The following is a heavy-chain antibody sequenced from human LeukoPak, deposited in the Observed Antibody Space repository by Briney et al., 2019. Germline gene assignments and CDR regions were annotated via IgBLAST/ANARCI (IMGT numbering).Heavy chain of an antibody. V-gene: IGHV3-73*01. D-gene: IGHD6-19*01. Sequence: GGSLRLSCAASGFTFSSYGMSWVRQASGKGLEWVGRIRSKANSYATAYAASVKGRFTISRDDSKNTAYLQMNSLKTEDTAVYYCTRPNPYSSGEGDSDYWGQGTLVTVSS. J-gene: IGHJ4*02. CDR2: IRSKANSYAT. CDR3: TRPNPYSSGEGDSDY. CDR1: GFTFSSYG.